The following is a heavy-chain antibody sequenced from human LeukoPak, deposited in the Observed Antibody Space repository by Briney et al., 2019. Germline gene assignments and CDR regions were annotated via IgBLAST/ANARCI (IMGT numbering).Heavy chain of an antibody. D-gene: IGHD3-3*01. CDR3: TRSYYDFWSGYYTGSPCFDY. J-gene: IGHJ4*02. V-gene: IGHV3-73*01. Sequence: GGSLRLSCAASGFTFSGSAMHWVRQASGKGLEWVGRIRSKANSYATAYAASVKGRFTISRDDSKNTAYLQMNSLKTEDTAVYYCTRSYYDFWSGYYTGSPCFDYWGQGTLVTASS. CDR2: IRSKANSYAT. CDR1: GFTFSGSA.